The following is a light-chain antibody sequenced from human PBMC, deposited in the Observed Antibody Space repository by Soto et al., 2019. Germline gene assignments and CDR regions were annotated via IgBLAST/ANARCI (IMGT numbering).Light chain of an antibody. J-gene: IGKJ3*01. CDR1: QAIIRW. CDR3: QQTNSLPVT. CDR2: TAA. V-gene: IGKV1-12*01. Sequence: DIQITQSPSSVSASVGDRVTITCRASQAIIRWVAWYQQKPGKAPKLLIYTAATLQSGVPSRFSGSGSGTDFTLTISSLQPEDFATYYCQQTNSLPVTFGPGTKVDIK.